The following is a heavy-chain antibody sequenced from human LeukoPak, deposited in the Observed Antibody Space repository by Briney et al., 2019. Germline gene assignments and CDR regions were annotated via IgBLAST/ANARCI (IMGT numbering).Heavy chain of an antibody. CDR3: ASHRPTYYYDSSGPYDAFDI. D-gene: IGHD3-22*01. V-gene: IGHV4-39*07. CDR1: GGSISSSSYY. Sequence: SETLSLTCTVSGGSISSSSYYWGWIRQPPGKGLEWIGSIYYSGSTYYNPSLKSRVTISVDTSKNQFSLKLSSVTAADTAVYYCASHRPTYYYDSSGPYDAFDIWGQGTMVTVSS. CDR2: IYYSGST. J-gene: IGHJ3*02.